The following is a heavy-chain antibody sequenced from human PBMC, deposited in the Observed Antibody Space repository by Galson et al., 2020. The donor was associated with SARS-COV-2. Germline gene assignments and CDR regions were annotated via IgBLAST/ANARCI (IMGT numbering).Heavy chain of an antibody. CDR1: GGSISSGGFY. Sequence: ASETLSLTCTVSGGSISSGGFYWTWVRQQPGKGLEWIGYIYYTGSAFYNPSLKSRVFISVDTSTNQFSLKLTSVTAADTAVYYGTTWSPSRRAFDPWGQGTLVTVSS. CDR2: IYYTGSA. D-gene: IGHD6-25*01. CDR3: TTWSPSRRAFDP. V-gene: IGHV4-31*03. J-gene: IGHJ5*02.